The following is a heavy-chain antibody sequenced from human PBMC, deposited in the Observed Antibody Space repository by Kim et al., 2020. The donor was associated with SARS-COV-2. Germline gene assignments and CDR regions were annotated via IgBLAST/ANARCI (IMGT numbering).Heavy chain of an antibody. V-gene: IGHV1-46*01. J-gene: IGHJ6*02. CDR2: INPSGGST. D-gene: IGHD3-9*01. CDR3: AREALRYFDWSPGGMDG. CDR1: GYTFTSYY. Sequence: ASVKVSCKASGYTFTSYYMHWVRQAPGQGLEWMGIINPSGGSTSYAQKFQGRVTMTRDTSTSTVYMELSSLRSEDTAVYYCAREALRYFDWSPGGMDGWGQETTVTVSS.